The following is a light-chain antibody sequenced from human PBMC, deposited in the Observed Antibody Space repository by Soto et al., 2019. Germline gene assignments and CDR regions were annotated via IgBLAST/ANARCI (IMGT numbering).Light chain of an antibody. CDR3: QQYGDSPGA. V-gene: IGKV3-20*01. CDR2: TVS. CDR1: QSVGRNS. Sequence: ENVLTQSPGTLSLSPGERATLSCRASQSVGRNSLAWYQQRPGQAPRLLIDTVSIRATGIPDRFTGSGSGTDFTLTINGLEPEDFAMYYCQQYGDSPGAFGPRTKVETK. J-gene: IGKJ3*01.